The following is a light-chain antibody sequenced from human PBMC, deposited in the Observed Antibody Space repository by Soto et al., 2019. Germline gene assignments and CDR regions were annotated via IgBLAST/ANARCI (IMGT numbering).Light chain of an antibody. J-gene: IGLJ2*01. Sequence: QSALTQPASVSGSPGQSITLSCTGTSSDVGSYNLVSWYQHHPGEAPKLIIYAGSKRPSGVSKRFSGSKSGNTASLTISGLQAEDEAGYYCASYAGRSTFVVFGGGTKLTVL. CDR3: ASYAGRSTFVV. CDR1: SSDVGSYNL. V-gene: IGLV2-23*03. CDR2: AGS.